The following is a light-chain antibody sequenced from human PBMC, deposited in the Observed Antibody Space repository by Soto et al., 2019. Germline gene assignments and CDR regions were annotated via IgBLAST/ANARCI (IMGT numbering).Light chain of an antibody. J-gene: IGLJ2*01. CDR2: RNS. V-gene: IGLV1-47*01. CDR3: AAWDDSLSGVV. CDR1: TSNIESNY. Sequence: QSVLTQPPSASGTPGQRVTISCSGSTSNIESNYVYWYQQLPGTAPKLLIYRNSHRPSGVPDRFSGSKSGTSGSLVISGLRSEDEADYYCAAWDDSLSGVVFGGGTMVTVL.